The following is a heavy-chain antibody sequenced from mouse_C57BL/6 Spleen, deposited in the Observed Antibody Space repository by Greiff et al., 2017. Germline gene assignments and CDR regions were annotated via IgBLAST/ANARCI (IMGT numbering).Heavy chain of an antibody. V-gene: IGHV2-2*01. CDR3: ARRGYDGYTGYYAMDY. CDR1: GFSLTSYG. J-gene: IGHJ4*01. Sequence: QVHVKQSGPGLVQPSQSLSITCTVSGFSLTSYGVHWVRQSPGKGLEWLGVIWSGGSTDYNAAFISRLSISKDNSKSQVFFKMNSLQADDTAIYYCARRGYDGYTGYYAMDYWGQGTSVTVSS. CDR2: IWSGGST. D-gene: IGHD2-3*01.